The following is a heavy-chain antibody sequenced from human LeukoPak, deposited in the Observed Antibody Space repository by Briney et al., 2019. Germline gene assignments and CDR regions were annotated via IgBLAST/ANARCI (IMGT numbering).Heavy chain of an antibody. Sequence: GGSLRLSCAASGFTFSTYSMNWVRPAPGKGLEWVSSISSSSSYISYADSVKGRFTISRDNAKNSLYLQMNSLRAEDTAVYYCARGGLRHYYYYYMDVWGKGTTVTVSS. V-gene: IGHV3-21*01. CDR3: ARGGLRHYYYYYMDV. D-gene: IGHD4-17*01. CDR1: GFTFSTYS. J-gene: IGHJ6*03. CDR2: ISSSSSYI.